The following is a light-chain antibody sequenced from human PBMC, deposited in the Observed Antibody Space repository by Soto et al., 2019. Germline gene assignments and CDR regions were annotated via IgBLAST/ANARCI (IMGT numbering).Light chain of an antibody. J-gene: IGKJ4*01. V-gene: IGKV3-20*01. CDR1: QSIDSSY. CDR2: AAS. Sequence: EIVLTQSPGTLSLAPGESVTLSCRASQSIDSSYLGWYQQKPGQAPRLLVFAASNRATGVPDRFSGSGSGTDFTLTISRLEPDDFAVYCCQQYGSSPLAFGGGTRVEIK. CDR3: QQYGSSPLA.